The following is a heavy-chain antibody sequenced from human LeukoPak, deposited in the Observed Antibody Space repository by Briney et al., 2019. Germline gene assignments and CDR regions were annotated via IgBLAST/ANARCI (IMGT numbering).Heavy chain of an antibody. CDR1: GGSISSYY. CDR3: ARHRGQVVVDAFDI. CDR2: IYYSGST. J-gene: IGHJ3*02. Sequence: SETLSLTCTVSGGSISSYYWSWIRQPPGKGLEWIGYIYYSGSTNYNPPLKSRVTISVDTSKNQFSLKLSSVTAADTAVYYCARHRGQVVVDAFDIWGQGTMVTVSS. D-gene: IGHD3-22*01. V-gene: IGHV4-59*08.